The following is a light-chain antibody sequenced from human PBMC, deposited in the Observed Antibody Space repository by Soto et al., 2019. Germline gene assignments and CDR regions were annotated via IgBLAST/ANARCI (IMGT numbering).Light chain of an antibody. CDR1: SNDVGGYNY. CDR2: EVS. CDR3: SSYTSNMSVV. J-gene: IGLJ2*01. Sequence: QSVLTQPASVSGSPGQSITISCTGTSNDVGGYNYVSWYQQHPGKVPKLIIFEVSNRPSGVSKRFSGSKSANTASLNISGLQAEDEADYYCSSYTSNMSVVFGGGTKVTVL. V-gene: IGLV2-14*01.